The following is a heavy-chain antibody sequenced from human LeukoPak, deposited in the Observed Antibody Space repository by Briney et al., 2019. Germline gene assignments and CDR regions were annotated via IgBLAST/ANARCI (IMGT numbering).Heavy chain of an antibody. CDR1: GLTFSSYS. J-gene: IGHJ4*02. Sequence: GGSLRLSCAVSGLTFSSYSFNWVRQAPGRGLEWVSSITPTSSYIYYADSVKGRFAISRDNAKNSLYLQMNSLRAEDTAVYYCARLRRNNDNSGYYYYYDYWGQGTLVTVSS. CDR2: ITPTSSYI. CDR3: ARLRRNNDNSGYYYYYDY. D-gene: IGHD3-22*01. V-gene: IGHV3-21*01.